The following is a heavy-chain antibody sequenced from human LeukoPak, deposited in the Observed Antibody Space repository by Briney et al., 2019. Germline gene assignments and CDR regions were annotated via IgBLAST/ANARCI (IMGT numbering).Heavy chain of an antibody. CDR2: ISGSGGST. D-gene: IGHD5-12*01. J-gene: IGHJ4*02. V-gene: IGHV3-23*01. CDR3: AKVVDIVAPQDY. Sequence: GGSLRLSCAASGFTFTSYSMNWVRQAPGKGLEWVSTISGSGGSTYYADSVKGRFTISRDNSKNTLYLQMNSLRAEDTAVYYCAKVVDIVAPQDYWGQGTLVTVSS. CDR1: GFTFTSYS.